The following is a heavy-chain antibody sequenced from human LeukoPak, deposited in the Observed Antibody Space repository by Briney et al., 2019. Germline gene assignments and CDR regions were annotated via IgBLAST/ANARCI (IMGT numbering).Heavy chain of an antibody. V-gene: IGHV3-30*03. CDR3: ARDLSPVVRASPMGY. J-gene: IGHJ4*02. D-gene: IGHD3-10*01. Sequence: GGSLRLSCAASGFTFTSYGMHWVRQAPGKGLEWVALITYDGYYKYYSDSVKGRFTISSDTSKNTMYLQMNSLRAEDTAVYYCARDLSPVVRASPMGYWGQGTLVTVSS. CDR1: GFTFTSYG. CDR2: ITYDGYYK.